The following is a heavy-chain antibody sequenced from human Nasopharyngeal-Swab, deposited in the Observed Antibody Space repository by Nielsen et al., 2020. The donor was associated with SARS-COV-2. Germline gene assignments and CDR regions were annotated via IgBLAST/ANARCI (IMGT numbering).Heavy chain of an antibody. Sequence: SETLSLTCAVYGGSFSGYYWSWIRQPPGKGLEWIGEINHSGSTNYNPSLKSRVTISVDTSKNQFSLKLSSVTAADTAVYYCARRGVLRYFDWLMRGDAFDIWGQGTMVTVSS. CDR2: INHSGST. D-gene: IGHD3-9*01. CDR3: ARRGVLRYFDWLMRGDAFDI. CDR1: GGSFSGYY. J-gene: IGHJ3*02. V-gene: IGHV4-34*01.